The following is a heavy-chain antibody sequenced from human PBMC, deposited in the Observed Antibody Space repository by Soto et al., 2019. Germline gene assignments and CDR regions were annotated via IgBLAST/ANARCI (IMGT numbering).Heavy chain of an antibody. CDR2: ISRDGSNE. D-gene: IGHD1-26*01. CDR3: ARDDEGGRDCDLGY. Sequence: QVQLVESGGGVVQPGRSLRLSCAASGFTFSSYVIHWVRQTPGKGLEWLAFISRDGSNEYYADSVKGRFTISRDNSKNTVYLQMNSLRAEDTAVYYCARDDEGGRDCDLGYWGQGTLVTVS. CDR1: GFTFSSYV. J-gene: IGHJ4*02. V-gene: IGHV3-30*03.